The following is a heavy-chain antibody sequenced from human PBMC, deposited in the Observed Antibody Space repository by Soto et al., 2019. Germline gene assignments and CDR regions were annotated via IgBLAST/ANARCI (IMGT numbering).Heavy chain of an antibody. D-gene: IGHD3-22*01. V-gene: IGHV4-59*01. CDR1: GGSISIYY. CDR2: IYYSGST. J-gene: IGHJ5*02. Sequence: PSETLSLTCTFSGGSISIYYWSWIRQPPGKGLEWIGYIYYSGSTNYNPSLKSRVTISVDTSKNQFSLKLSSVTAADTAVYYCARVGGSGYSWLSLFDPWGQGTMVTVSS. CDR3: ARVGGSGYSWLSLFDP.